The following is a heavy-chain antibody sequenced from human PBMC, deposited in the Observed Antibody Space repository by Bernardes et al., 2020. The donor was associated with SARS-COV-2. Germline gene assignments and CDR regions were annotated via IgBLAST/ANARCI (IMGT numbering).Heavy chain of an antibody. CDR1: WFSLSPSGLC. D-gene: IGHD3-22*01. J-gene: IGHJ4*02. CDR2: VDWNDDK. Sequence: SGSTLLKPPHTLSLTCTFSWFSLSPSGLCVNWILQPPGKALEWLARVDWNDDKYYNTSLKTRLSISKDTSKNQVILTMTNMDPVDTATYYCARIGSSDYDTSGYDSDYWGQGTLVTVSS. V-gene: IGHV2-70*11. CDR3: ARIGSSDYDTSGYDSDY.